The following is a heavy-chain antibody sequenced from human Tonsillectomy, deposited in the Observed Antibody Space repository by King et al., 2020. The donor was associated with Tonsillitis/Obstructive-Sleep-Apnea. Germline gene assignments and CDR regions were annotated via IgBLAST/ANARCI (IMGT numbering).Heavy chain of an antibody. Sequence: LQLQESGPGLVKPSETLSLTCTVSGGSISSNSYYWGWIRQSPGKGLEWIASIYHGGSTYYNPSLRSRVTISVDRSKNQFSLKLWSVTAADTAVYYCARHEAPITIFGQLAGYYYMDVWGKGTTVTVSS. CDR3: ARHEAPITIFGQLAGYYYMDV. V-gene: IGHV4-39*01. D-gene: IGHD3-3*01. CDR1: GGSISSNSYY. CDR2: IYHGGST. J-gene: IGHJ6*03.